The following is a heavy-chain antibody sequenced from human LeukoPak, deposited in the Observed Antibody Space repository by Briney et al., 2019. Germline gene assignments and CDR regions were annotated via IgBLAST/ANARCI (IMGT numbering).Heavy chain of an antibody. CDR1: GFTLSSYW. Sequence: GGSLRLSCAASGFTLSSYWMSWVRQAPGKGLEWVANIKQDGSEKYYVDSVKGRFTISRDNAKNSLYLQMNRLRAEDTAVYYCARDLYFLAVAERWGQGTLVTVSS. CDR3: ARDLYFLAVAER. CDR2: IKQDGSEK. V-gene: IGHV3-7*01. J-gene: IGHJ4*02. D-gene: IGHD6-19*01.